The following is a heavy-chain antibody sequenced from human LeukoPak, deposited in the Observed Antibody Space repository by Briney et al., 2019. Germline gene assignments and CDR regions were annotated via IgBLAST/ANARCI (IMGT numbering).Heavy chain of an antibody. J-gene: IGHJ4*02. V-gene: IGHV3-23*01. D-gene: IGHD3-3*01. CDR1: GFTFSSYA. CDR3: AKAPVVVTRPPLY. Sequence: PGGSLRLSCTASGFTFSSYAMSWVRQAPGKGLEWVSAISGSGGSTYYADSVKGRFTISRDNSKNTLYLQMNSLRAEDTAVYYCAKAPVVVTRPPLYWGQGTLVTVSS. CDR2: ISGSGGST.